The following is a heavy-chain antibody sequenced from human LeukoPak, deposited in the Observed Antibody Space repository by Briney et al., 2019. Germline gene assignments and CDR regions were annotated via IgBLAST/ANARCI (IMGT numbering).Heavy chain of an antibody. J-gene: IGHJ5*02. CDR2: ISSSSRYI. CDR3: ARDTFYDSSGTFDP. CDR1: GFTFGDYS. V-gene: IGHV3-21*01. D-gene: IGHD3-22*01. Sequence: PGGSLRLSCAASGFTFGDYSMNWVRQAPGKGLEWVSSISSSSRYISYADSVKGRFTISRDNAKDSLYLQMNSLRAEDTAVYYCARDTFYDSSGTFDPWGQGTLVTVSS.